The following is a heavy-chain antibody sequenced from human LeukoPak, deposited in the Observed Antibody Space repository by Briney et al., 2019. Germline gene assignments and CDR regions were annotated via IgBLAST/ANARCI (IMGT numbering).Heavy chain of an antibody. J-gene: IGHJ3*02. Sequence: ASVKVSCKASGYTFTSYGISWVRQAPGQGLEWMGWISAYNGNTNYAQKLQGRVTMTTDTSTSTAYMELRSLRSDDTAVYYCARGLGEHDYGDYYAFDIWGQGTMVTVSS. CDR1: GYTFTSYG. CDR2: ISAYNGNT. D-gene: IGHD4-17*01. CDR3: ARGLGEHDYGDYYAFDI. V-gene: IGHV1-18*01.